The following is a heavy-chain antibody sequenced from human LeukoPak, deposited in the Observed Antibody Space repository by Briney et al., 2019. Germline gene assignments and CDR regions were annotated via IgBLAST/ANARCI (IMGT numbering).Heavy chain of an antibody. J-gene: IGHJ5*02. CDR3: ARAIFGYDGWFDP. CDR1: GGTFSSYA. V-gene: IGHV1-69*13. CDR2: IIPIFGTA. D-gene: IGHD3-10*02. Sequence: GASVKVSCKASGGTFSSYAISWVRQAPGQGLEWMGGIIPIFGTANYAQKFQGRVTITADESTSTAYMELSRLRSEDTAVYYCARAIFGYDGWFDPWGQGTLVTVSS.